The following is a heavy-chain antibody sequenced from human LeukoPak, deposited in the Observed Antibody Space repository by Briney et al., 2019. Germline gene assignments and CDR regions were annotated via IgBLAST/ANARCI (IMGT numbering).Heavy chain of an antibody. D-gene: IGHD6-19*01. CDR3: AGSWQWLLWGV. J-gene: IGHJ4*02. V-gene: IGHV3-21*01. Sequence: GGSLRLSCAASGFTFSSYSMNWVRQAPGKGLEWVSSISSSSSYIHYADSVKGRFTISRDNAKNSLYLQMNSLRAEDTAVYYCAGSWQWLLWGVWGQGTLVTVSS. CDR1: GFTFSSYS. CDR2: ISSSSSYI.